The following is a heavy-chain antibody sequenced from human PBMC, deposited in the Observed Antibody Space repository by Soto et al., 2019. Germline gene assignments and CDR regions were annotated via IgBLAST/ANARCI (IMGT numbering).Heavy chain of an antibody. CDR1: GFTFSSYT. J-gene: IGHJ4*02. Sequence: PGGSLRLSCAASGFTFSSYTLNWVRRAPGKWLEWVATSSDRRTGNTHYSDSVRGRFTLSRDYSRNILFLQMDSLRADDTALYYCTTWLTAHFDYWGRGTQVTVSS. D-gene: IGHD2-21*02. CDR2: SSDRRTGNT. CDR3: TTWLTAHFDY. V-gene: IGHV3-23*01.